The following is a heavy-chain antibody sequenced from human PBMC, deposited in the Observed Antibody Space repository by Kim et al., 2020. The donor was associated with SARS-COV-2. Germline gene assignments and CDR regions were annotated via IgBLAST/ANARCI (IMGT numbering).Heavy chain of an antibody. D-gene: IGHD3-10*01. CDR2: ISADSGNT. V-gene: IGHV1-18*04. J-gene: IGHJ4*02. Sequence: ASGKVSCKASGYTFTSYGISWVRQAPGQGLEWRGWISADSGNTNYAQKLQGRVTMTTDTSTSTAYMELRSLRSDDTAVYYWASIGLLWFGELLQGIYSYWGQGTLVPVSS. CDR1: GYTFTSYG. CDR3: ASIGLLWFGELLQGIYSY.